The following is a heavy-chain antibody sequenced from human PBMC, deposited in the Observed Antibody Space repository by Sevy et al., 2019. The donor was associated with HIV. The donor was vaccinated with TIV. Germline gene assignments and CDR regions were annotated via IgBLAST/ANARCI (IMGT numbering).Heavy chain of an antibody. CDR1: GFTFGDYA. CDR2: IRSKAYGGTT. V-gene: IGHV3-49*03. Sequence: GGSLRLSCTASGFTFGDYAMSGFRQAPGKGLEWVGFIRSKAYGGTTENAASVKGRFTISRDDSKSIAYLQMNSLKTEDTAVYYCTRYGASGLYYYYMDVWGKGTTVTVSS. D-gene: IGHD4-17*01. CDR3: TRYGASGLYYYYMDV. J-gene: IGHJ6*03.